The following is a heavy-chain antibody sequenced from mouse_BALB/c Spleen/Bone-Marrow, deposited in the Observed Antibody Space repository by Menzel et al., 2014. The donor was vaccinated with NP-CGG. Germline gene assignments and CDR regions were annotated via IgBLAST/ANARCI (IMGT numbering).Heavy chain of an antibody. CDR1: GFDFSRYW. CDR2: INPESSTI. Sequence: EVKLMESGGGLVQPGGSLKLSCAASGFDFSRYWMSWVRQAPGKGLEWIGEINPESSTINYTPSLKDKFIISRDNAKSTLYLQMSKVRSEDTALYYCARLNYYGKLFVWGAGTTVTVSS. D-gene: IGHD1-1*01. J-gene: IGHJ1*01. CDR3: ARLNYYGKLFV. V-gene: IGHV4-1*02.